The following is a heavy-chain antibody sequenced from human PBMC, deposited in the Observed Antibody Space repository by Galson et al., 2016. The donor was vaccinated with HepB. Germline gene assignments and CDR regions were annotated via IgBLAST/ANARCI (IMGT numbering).Heavy chain of an antibody. Sequence: SLRLSCAASGFSLETFTMIWVRQAPGEGLEWVSSISGTGTYIYYADSVKGRFSISRDNGKNSLDLQMNSLRAEDTAIYYCGRVMALAGIDYWGQGALVTVSS. V-gene: IGHV3-21*01. D-gene: IGHD6-19*01. CDR2: ISGTGTYI. CDR3: GRVMALAGIDY. J-gene: IGHJ4*02. CDR1: GFSLETFT.